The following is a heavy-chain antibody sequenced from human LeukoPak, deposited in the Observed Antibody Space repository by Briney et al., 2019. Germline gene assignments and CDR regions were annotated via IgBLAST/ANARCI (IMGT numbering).Heavy chain of an antibody. Sequence: ASVKVSCKVSGYTLTVLSMHWVRQAPGKGLEWMGGFDPEDGETIYAQKFQGRVTMTEDTSTDTAYMELSSLRSEDTAVYYCATPLAPGATSLIDYWGQGTLVTVSS. CDR1: GYTLTVLS. CDR2: FDPEDGET. J-gene: IGHJ4*02. D-gene: IGHD1-26*01. CDR3: ATPLAPGATSLIDY. V-gene: IGHV1-24*01.